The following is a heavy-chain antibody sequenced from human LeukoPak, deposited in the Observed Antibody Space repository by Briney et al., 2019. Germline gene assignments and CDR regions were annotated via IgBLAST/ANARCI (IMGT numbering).Heavy chain of an antibody. V-gene: IGHV1-69*05. CDR2: IIPIFGTA. CDR1: GGTFSSYA. CDR3: ASPYASGLDYYYYMDV. J-gene: IGHJ6*03. D-gene: IGHD3-10*01. Sequence: ASVKVSCKASGGTFSSYAISWVRQAPGQGLEWMGGIIPIFGTANYAQKFQGRVTITTDESTSTAYMELSSLRSEDTAVYYCASPYASGLDYYYYMDVWGKGTTVTVSS.